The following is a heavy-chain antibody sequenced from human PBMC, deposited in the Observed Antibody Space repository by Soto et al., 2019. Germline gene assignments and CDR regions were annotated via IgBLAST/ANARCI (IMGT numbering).Heavy chain of an antibody. Sequence: PSETLSLTCTVSGGSISSSNYYWAWIRQPPGKGLEWIGSISYSGSTYYNPSLKSRVTISVDTSKNQFFLRVSSVTAADTAVYYCARHPQYYDSTGQYYHFDYWGQGTLVSVSS. V-gene: IGHV4-39*01. D-gene: IGHD3-22*01. CDR1: GGSISSSNYY. CDR2: ISYSGST. CDR3: ARHPQYYDSTGQYYHFDY. J-gene: IGHJ4*02.